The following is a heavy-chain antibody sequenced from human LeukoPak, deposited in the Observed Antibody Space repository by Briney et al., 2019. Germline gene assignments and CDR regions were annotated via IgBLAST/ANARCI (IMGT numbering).Heavy chain of an antibody. CDR2: ISSSSSYI. Sequence: GGSLRLSCAASGFTFSSYSMNWVRQAPGKGLEWVSSISSSSSYIYYADSVKGRFTISRDNAKNSLYLQMNSLRAEDTAVYYCARAGVRGVRGAYFDYWGQGTLVTVSS. V-gene: IGHV3-21*01. CDR1: GFTFSSYS. D-gene: IGHD3-10*01. CDR3: ARAGVRGVRGAYFDY. J-gene: IGHJ4*02.